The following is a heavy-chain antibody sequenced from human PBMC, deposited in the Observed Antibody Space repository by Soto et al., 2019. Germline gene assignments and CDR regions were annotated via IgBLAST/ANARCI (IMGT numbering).Heavy chain of an antibody. V-gene: IGHV2-70*11. Sequence: SGPTLVNPTQTLTLTCTFSGFSLSTSGMCASWIRQPPGKALEWLARIDWDDDKYYSTSLKTRLTISKDTSKNQVVLTMTNMDPVDTATYYCARDIMAARSYYYGMDVWGQGTTATVSS. CDR1: GFSLSTSGMC. D-gene: IGHD6-6*01. CDR2: IDWDDDK. CDR3: ARDIMAARSYYYGMDV. J-gene: IGHJ6*02.